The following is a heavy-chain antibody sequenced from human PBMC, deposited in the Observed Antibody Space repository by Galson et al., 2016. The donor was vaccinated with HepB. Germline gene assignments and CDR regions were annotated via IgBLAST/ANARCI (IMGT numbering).Heavy chain of an antibody. D-gene: IGHD1/OR15-1a*01. Sequence: ETLSLTCSVSGVSVSSASYYWTWIRQSPGKGLEWVGLVWQNGRTNYNPSLRGRLTISIDRSMNQFSLELNSVTAADTAVYYCARYAGVGTTPGRFGFWGQGTLVTVSS. J-gene: IGHJ4*02. V-gene: IGHV4-61*01. CDR1: GVSVSSASYY. CDR2: VWQNGRT. CDR3: ARYAGVGTTPGRFGF.